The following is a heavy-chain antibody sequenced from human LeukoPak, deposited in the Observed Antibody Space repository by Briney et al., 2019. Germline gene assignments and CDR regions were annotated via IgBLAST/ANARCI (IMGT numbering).Heavy chain of an antibody. CDR2: ISVSGNT. D-gene: IGHD2-15*01. J-gene: IGHJ4*02. CDR3: AKAPVTTCSGAYCYPFDY. CDR1: GFSFYDYA. Sequence: GGSLRLSCAASGFSFYDYAMHWVRQAPGKGLEWVSAISVSGNTYHADSVKGRFTISRDSSKNTLYLQMNRLRAEDAAVYYCAKAPVTTCSGAYCYPFDYWGQGTLVTVSS. V-gene: IGHV3-23*01.